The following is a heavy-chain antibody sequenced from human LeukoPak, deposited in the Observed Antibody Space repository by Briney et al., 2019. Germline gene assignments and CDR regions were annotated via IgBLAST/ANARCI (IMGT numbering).Heavy chain of an antibody. CDR2: INSDGRST. J-gene: IGHJ3*02. CDR3: ARVDTAMRWAFDI. CDR1: GFTFSSYW. D-gene: IGHD5-18*01. Sequence: GGSLRLSCAASGFTFSSYWMHWVRQAPGKGLVWVSRINSDGRSTSYADSVKGRFTISRDNAKNTLYLQMNSLRAEDTAVYYCARVDTAMRWAFDIWGQGTMVTVSS. V-gene: IGHV3-74*01.